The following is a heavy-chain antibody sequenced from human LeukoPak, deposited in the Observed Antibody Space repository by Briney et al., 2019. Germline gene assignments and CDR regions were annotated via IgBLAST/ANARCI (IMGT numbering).Heavy chain of an antibody. D-gene: IGHD6-13*01. Sequence: ASVRVSRKDSGYTFISYGISGVRQAPGQRHERMGWISTYNGNTKYAQKLQGRVTLTTDTSTRTVYMELRSLRSDDTAVYYCVRARGRSSSQDYYVDYWGQGTLVTVSS. V-gene: IGHV1-18*04. CDR2: ISTYNGNT. CDR1: GYTFISYG. J-gene: IGHJ4*02. CDR3: VRARGRSSSQDYYVDY.